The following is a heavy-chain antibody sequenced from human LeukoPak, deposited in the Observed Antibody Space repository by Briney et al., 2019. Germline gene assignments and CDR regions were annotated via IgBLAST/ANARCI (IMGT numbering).Heavy chain of an antibody. CDR1: GFTFSSYG. V-gene: IGHV3-30*18. CDR3: AKDRLEYSSYYYYYMDV. CDR2: ISYDGSNK. J-gene: IGHJ6*03. Sequence: PGGSLRLSCAASGFTFSSYGMHWVRQAPGKGLEWVAVISYDGSNKYYADSVKGRFTISRDNSKNTLYLQMNSLRAEDTAVYYCAKDRLEYSSYYYYYMDVWGKGTTVTVSS. D-gene: IGHD6-6*01.